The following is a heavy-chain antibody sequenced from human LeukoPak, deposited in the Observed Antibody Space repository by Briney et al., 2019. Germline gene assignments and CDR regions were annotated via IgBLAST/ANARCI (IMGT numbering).Heavy chain of an antibody. CDR1: GFTFSHYW. Sequence: GGSLRLSCTASGFTFSHYWMSWVRQAPGKGLQWVADIKQDESEKYYVDSVKGRFTISRDNAKNSMYLQMNSLRAEGTAVYYCARDRYCSDSSCPHFDYWGQGTLVTVSS. CDR3: ARDRYCSDSSCPHFDY. CDR2: IKQDESEK. J-gene: IGHJ4*02. V-gene: IGHV3-7*01. D-gene: IGHD2-15*01.